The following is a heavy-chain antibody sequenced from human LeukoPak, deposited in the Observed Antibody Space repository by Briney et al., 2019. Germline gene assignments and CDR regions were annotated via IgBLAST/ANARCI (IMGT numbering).Heavy chain of an antibody. CDR1: GFTFNNYA. CDR2: FGDSGGST. J-gene: IGHJ4*02. V-gene: IGHV3-23*01. Sequence: GGSLRLSCVASGFTFNNYAMSWVRRAPGKGLEWISAFGDSGGSTYYADSVKGRFTISRDNAKNSLYLQMNSLRAEDTAVYYCARTRWLQLGYFDYWGQGTLVTVSS. CDR3: ARTRWLQLGYFDY. D-gene: IGHD5-24*01.